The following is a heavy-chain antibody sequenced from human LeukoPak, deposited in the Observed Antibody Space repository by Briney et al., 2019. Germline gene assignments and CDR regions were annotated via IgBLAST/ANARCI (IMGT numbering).Heavy chain of an antibody. V-gene: IGHV1-18*01. CDR2: ISAYNGNT. Sequence: SVKVSCKASGYTFTSYGISWVRQAPGQGLEWMGWISAYNGNTNYAQKLQGRVTMTTDTSTSTAYMELRSLRSDDTAVYYCARDYDFWSGYPPLNYYGMDVWGQGTTVTVSS. CDR3: ARDYDFWSGYPPLNYYGMDV. CDR1: GYTFTSYG. J-gene: IGHJ6*02. D-gene: IGHD3-3*01.